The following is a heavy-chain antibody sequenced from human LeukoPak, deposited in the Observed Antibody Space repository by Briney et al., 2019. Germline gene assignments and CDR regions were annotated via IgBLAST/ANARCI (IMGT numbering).Heavy chain of an antibody. V-gene: IGHV3-30*03. J-gene: IGHJ4*02. CDR1: GFTFNNYA. CDR3: ARDGSAYNLDY. Sequence: GGSLRLSCAASGFTFNNYAMNWVRQVPGKGLEWVALISYDSKNKNYADSVKGRFTVSRDNAKNTLNLQMNSLRAEDTAVYFCARDGSAYNLDYWGQGVLVTVSS. D-gene: IGHD3-16*01. CDR2: ISYDSKNK.